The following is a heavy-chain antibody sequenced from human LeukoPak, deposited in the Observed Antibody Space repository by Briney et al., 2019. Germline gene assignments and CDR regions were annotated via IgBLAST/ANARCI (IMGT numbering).Heavy chain of an antibody. J-gene: IGHJ3*02. V-gene: IGHV3-23*01. D-gene: IGHD1-26*01. CDR3: AKGRGTGVTTPGAFDI. CDR2: ISNTGGST. Sequence: GGSLRLSCAASGFTFSGYGMSWVRQAPGKGLEWVSSISNTGGSTYYADSVKGRFTISRDNSKNTLYLQMNSLRAEDTAVYYCAKGRGTGVTTPGAFDIWGQWTMVTVSS. CDR1: GFTFSGYG.